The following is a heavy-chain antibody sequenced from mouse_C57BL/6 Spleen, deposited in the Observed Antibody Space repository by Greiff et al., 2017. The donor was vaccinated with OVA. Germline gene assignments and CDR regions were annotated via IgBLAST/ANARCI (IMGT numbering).Heavy chain of an antibody. V-gene: IGHV2-2*01. CDR3: ARNRYDKYFDV. D-gene: IGHD2-3*01. CDR1: GFSLTSYG. J-gene: IGHJ1*03. Sequence: VKLVESGPGLVQPSQSLSITCTVSGFSLTSYGIHWVRQSPGKGLEWLGVIWSGGSTDYNAAFISRLSISKDNSKSQVFFKMNSLQADDTAIYYCARNRYDKYFDVWGTGTTVTVSS. CDR2: IWSGGST.